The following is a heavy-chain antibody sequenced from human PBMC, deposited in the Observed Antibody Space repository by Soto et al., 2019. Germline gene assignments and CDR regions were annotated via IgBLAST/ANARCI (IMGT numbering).Heavy chain of an antibody. CDR2: ISSSSSTI. Sequence: GGSLRLSCAASGFTFSSYSMNWVRQAPGKGLEWVSYISSSSSTIYYADSVKGRFTISRDNAKNSLYLQMNSLRDEDTAVYYCARDDVYCSSTSCRSYWGDYYYYGMDVWGQGTTVTVSS. D-gene: IGHD2-2*01. J-gene: IGHJ6*02. CDR1: GFTFSSYS. CDR3: ARDDVYCSSTSCRSYWGDYYYYGMDV. V-gene: IGHV3-48*02.